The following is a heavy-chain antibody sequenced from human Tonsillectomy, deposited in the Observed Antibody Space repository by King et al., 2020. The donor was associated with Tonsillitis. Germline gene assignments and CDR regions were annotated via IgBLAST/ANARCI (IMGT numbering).Heavy chain of an antibody. Sequence: VQLVESGGGLVQPGGSLRLSCAASGFSFNNAWMHWVRQAPGKGLVWVSHINSDGSITTYADSVKGRFTISRDNAENTLYLQMNSLRVEDTAVYYYARDLGYSLAYWGQGTLVTASS. CDR3: ARDLGYSLAY. J-gene: IGHJ4*02. D-gene: IGHD2-15*01. CDR1: GFSFNNAW. CDR2: INSDGSIT. V-gene: IGHV3-74*01.